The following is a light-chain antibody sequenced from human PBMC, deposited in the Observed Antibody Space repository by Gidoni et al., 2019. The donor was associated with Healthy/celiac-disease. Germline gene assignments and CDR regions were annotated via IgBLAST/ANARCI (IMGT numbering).Light chain of an antibody. CDR1: QGISSY. CDR2: AAS. V-gene: IGKV1-9*01. J-gene: IGKJ4*01. CDR3: QQLNSYPLT. Sequence: DIHLTQSPSFLSSSVGDRVTITCRASQGISSYLAWYQQKPGKAPKLLIYAASTLQSGVPSRFSGSGSGTEFTLTISSLQPEDFATYYCQQLNSYPLTFGGXTKVEIE.